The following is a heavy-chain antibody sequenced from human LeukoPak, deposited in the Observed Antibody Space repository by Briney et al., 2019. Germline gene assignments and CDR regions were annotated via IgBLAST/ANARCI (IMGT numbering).Heavy chain of an antibody. CDR1: GYTFTRYY. Sequence: SVTVSRKASGYTFTRYYMHWLRPPPAQGRAWMGWINPNSCSTNYAHKLQDRSTHTRDTSISTACMELSRLRPDERAVYYCASWGTIENPHFEYWGKGTLVTVCS. CDR2: INPNSCST. D-gene: IGHD3-16*01. J-gene: IGHJ4*02. V-gene: IGHV1-2*02. CDR3: ASWGTIENPHFEY.